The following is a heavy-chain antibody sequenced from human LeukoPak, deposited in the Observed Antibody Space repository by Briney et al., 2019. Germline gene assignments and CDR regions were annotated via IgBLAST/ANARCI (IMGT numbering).Heavy chain of an antibody. CDR1: GGSISSYY. V-gene: IGHV4-59*01. D-gene: IGHD3-10*01. Sequence: SETLSLTCTVSGGSISSYYWSWIRQPPGKGLEWIGYIYYSGSTNYNPSLKSRVTISVDTSKNQFSLKLGSVTAADTAVYYCARLNYYLSDVWGKGTTVTVSS. CDR3: ARLNYYLSDV. CDR2: IYYSGST. J-gene: IGHJ6*04.